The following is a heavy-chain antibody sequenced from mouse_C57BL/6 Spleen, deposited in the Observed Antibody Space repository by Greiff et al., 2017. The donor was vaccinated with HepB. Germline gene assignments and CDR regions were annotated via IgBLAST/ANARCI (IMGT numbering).Heavy chain of an antibody. Sequence: EVQRVESGGGLVKPGGSLKLSCAASGFTFSDYGMHWVRQAPEKGLEWVAYISSGSSTIYYADTVKGRFTISRDNAKNTLFLQMTSLRSEDTAMYYCARNPMITTSYYAMDYWGQGTSVTVSS. J-gene: IGHJ4*01. D-gene: IGHD2-4*01. V-gene: IGHV5-17*01. CDR2: ISSGSSTI. CDR3: ARNPMITTSYYAMDY. CDR1: GFTFSDYG.